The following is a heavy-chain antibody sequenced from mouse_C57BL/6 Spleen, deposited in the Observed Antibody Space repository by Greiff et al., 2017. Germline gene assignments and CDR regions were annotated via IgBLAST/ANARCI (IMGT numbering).Heavy chain of an antibody. CDR1: GYTFTSYW. J-gene: IGHJ2*01. CDR3: ARDYYSNSNWDGY. D-gene: IGHD2-5*01. V-gene: IGHV1-7*01. CDR2: INPSSGST. Sequence: VQLVEPGAELAKPGASVKMSCKASGYTFTSYWMHWVKQRPGQGLEWLGYINPSSGSTNYNQKIKDKATLTADKSSSTSYMQLSRLTYEDSAVYFCARDYYSNSNWDGYWGQGTTLTAAS.